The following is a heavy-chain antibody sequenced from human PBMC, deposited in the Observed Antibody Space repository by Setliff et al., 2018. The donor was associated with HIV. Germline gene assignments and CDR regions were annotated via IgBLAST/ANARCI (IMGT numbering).Heavy chain of an antibody. CDR2: IYSGGST. V-gene: IGHV3-66*02. J-gene: IGHJ3*02. CDR1: GFTVSSNY. CDR3: ARDSRWGSYNWNDGGFDI. Sequence: GESLKISCAASGFTVSSNYMTWVRQAPGKGLEWVSVIYSGGSTSYADSVKGRFTISRDNSKNTVYLQMNSLRPEDTAVYYCARDSRWGSYNWNDGGFDIWGQGTVVTVSS. D-gene: IGHD1-20*01.